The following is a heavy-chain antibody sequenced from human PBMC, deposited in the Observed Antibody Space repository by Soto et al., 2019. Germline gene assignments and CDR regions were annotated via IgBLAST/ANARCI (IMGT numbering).Heavy chain of an antibody. CDR1: GDTFSFYT. Sequence: QVQLVQSGAEVKKPGSSVKVSCKASGDTFSFYTLNWVRQAPGQGFEWVGRVNPILAMSSSAHKFQGRVSMFADKSTSTAYMELGILRSDDTAVYYFATSYGSGSSRFDYWGQGTLVTVSS. CDR3: ATSYGSGSSRFDY. V-gene: IGHV1-69*02. CDR2: VNPILAMS. D-gene: IGHD3-10*01. J-gene: IGHJ4*02.